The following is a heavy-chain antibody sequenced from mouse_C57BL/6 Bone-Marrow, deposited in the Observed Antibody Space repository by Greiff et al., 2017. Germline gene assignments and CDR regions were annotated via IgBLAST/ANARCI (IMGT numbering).Heavy chain of an antibody. CDR1: GYTFTSYW. Sequence: VQLQQPGAELVKPGASVKLSCKASGYTFTSYWMPCVKQRPGQGLEWIGMIYPNSGSTNYNEKFKSKATLTVDTSSSTAYMQLSSLTSEDSAVYYCARGGWLLADYWGRGTTLTVSA. CDR2: IYPNSGST. D-gene: IGHD1-1*02. J-gene: IGHJ2*01. CDR3: ARGGWLLADY. V-gene: IGHV1-64*01.